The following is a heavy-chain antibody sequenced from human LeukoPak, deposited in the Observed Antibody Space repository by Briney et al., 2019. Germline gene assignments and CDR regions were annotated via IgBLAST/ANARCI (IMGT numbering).Heavy chain of an antibody. V-gene: IGHV3-23*01. CDR3: AKGGAARTGLDY. Sequence: PGGSLRLSCAASGFTFSSYAMSWVRQALGKGLEWVSAISGSGGSTYYADSVKGRFTISRDNSKNTLYLQMNSLRAEDTAVYYCAKGGAARTGLDYWGQGTLVTVSS. D-gene: IGHD1-26*01. J-gene: IGHJ4*02. CDR2: ISGSGGST. CDR1: GFTFSSYA.